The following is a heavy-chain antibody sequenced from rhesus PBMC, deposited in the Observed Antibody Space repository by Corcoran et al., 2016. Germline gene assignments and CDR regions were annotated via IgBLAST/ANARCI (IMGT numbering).Heavy chain of an antibody. D-gene: IGHD2-21*01. V-gene: IGHV4-122*02. J-gene: IGHJ4*01. CDR2: ITYSGST. Sequence: QVQLQESGPGLVKPSETLSLTCAVSGYSISSGYYWSWIRPPPGKGLEWIGYITYSGSTSYNPSLKSRVTISRDTSKNQFSLKLSSVTAADTAVYYCAREAKTVPIDYWGQGVLVTVSS. CDR1: GYSISSGYY. CDR3: AREAKTVPIDY.